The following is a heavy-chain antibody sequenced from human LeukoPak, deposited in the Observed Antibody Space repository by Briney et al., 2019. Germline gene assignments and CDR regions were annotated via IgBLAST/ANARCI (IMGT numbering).Heavy chain of an antibody. CDR2: IIPIFGTA. CDR3: ARAPGIAATLDY. Sequence: ASVKVSCKASGYTFTSYYMHWVRQAPGQGLEWMGGIIPIFGTANYAQKFQGRVTITADESTSTAYMELSSLRSEDTAVYYCARAPGIAATLDYWGQGTLVTVSS. CDR1: GYTFTSYY. V-gene: IGHV1-69*13. D-gene: IGHD2-15*01. J-gene: IGHJ4*02.